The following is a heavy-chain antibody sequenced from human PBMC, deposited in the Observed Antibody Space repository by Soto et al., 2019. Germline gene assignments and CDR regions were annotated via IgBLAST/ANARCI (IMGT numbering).Heavy chain of an antibody. CDR2: MNPNSGNT. CDR1: GYTFTSYD. J-gene: IGHJ3*02. D-gene: IGHD3-3*01. CDR3: ARGYGFLEWLRDDFDI. Sequence: ASVKVSCKASGYTFTSYDINWVRQATGQGLEWMGWMNPNSGNTGYAQKFQGRVTMTRNTSISTAYMELSSLRSEDTAVYYCARGYGFLEWLRDDFDIWGHATMVTVSS. V-gene: IGHV1-8*01.